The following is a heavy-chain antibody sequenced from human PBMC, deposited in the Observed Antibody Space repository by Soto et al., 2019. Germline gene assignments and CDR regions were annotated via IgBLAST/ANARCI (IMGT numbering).Heavy chain of an antibody. D-gene: IGHD6-13*01. J-gene: IGHJ4*02. CDR3: ARASATIAAAAIFDY. CDR2: INHSGST. Sequence: PSETLSLTCAVYGGSFSGYYWTWIRQPPGTGLEWIGEINHSGSTNYNPSLESRVRMSVDKSRNQFSLKLTSVSAADTAVYYCARASATIAAAAIFDYWGQGTLVTVSS. CDR1: GGSFSGYY. V-gene: IGHV4-34*01.